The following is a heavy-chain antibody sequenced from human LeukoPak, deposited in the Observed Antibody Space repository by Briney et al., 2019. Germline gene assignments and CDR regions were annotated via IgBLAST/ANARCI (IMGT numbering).Heavy chain of an antibody. V-gene: IGHV3-64*01. Sequence: PGGSLRLSRAASGFTFSNYAMHWVRQAPGKGLEYVSVISSNGGSTYFANSVKGRFTISRENSKNTLYLQMGSLRAKDMAVYYCARGGVVIEGATSIDYWGQGTLVTVSS. CDR2: ISSNGGST. D-gene: IGHD1-26*01. CDR1: GFTFSNYA. J-gene: IGHJ4*02. CDR3: ARGGVVIEGATSIDY.